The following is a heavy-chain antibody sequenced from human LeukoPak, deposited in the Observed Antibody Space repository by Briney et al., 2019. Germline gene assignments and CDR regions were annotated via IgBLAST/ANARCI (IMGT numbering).Heavy chain of an antibody. CDR2: ISWNSGSI. D-gene: IGHD6-19*01. Sequence: PGRSLRLSCAASGFTFDDYAMHWVRQAPGKGLEWVPGISWNSGSIGYADSVKGRFTISRDNARNSLYLQMNSLRAEDMALYYCAKGRGLVLDWYFDLWGRGTLVTVSS. V-gene: IGHV3-9*03. J-gene: IGHJ2*01. CDR3: AKGRGLVLDWYFDL. CDR1: GFTFDDYA.